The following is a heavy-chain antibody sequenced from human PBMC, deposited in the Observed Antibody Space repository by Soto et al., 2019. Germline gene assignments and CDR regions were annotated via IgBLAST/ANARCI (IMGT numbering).Heavy chain of an antibody. Sequence: SETLSLTCTVSASSITDAYYWSWIRQPPGKGLEWIGYIYYSGSTNYNPSLKSRVTISVDTSKNQFSLKLSSVTAADTAVYYCARDLGVLLWFGESPLGMAVWGQGTTVTVSS. CDR3: ARDLGVLLWFGESPLGMAV. J-gene: IGHJ6*02. CDR1: ASSITDAYY. CDR2: IYYSGST. D-gene: IGHD3-10*01. V-gene: IGHV4-61*08.